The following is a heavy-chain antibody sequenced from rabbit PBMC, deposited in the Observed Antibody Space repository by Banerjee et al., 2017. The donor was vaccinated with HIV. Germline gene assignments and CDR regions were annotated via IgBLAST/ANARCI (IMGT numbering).Heavy chain of an antibody. CDR2: ISAGGGTT. CDR1: GFSFSSSYW. D-gene: IGHD2-1*01. V-gene: IGHV1S45*01. J-gene: IGHJ4*01. CDR3: AREDCSYDDCGDNSGYTYNL. Sequence: QEQLEESGGDLVKPEGSLTLTCTASGFSFSSSYWICWVRQAPGKGLEWIACISAGGGTTWYASWLNGRFTISKTSSTTVTLQMTSLTAADTATYFCAREDCSYDDCGDNSGYTYNLWGPGTLVTVS.